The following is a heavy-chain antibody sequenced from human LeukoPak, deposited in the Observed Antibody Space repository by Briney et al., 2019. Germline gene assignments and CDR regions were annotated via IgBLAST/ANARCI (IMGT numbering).Heavy chain of an antibody. D-gene: IGHD3-22*01. CDR1: GFTFSSYG. V-gene: IGHV3-21*01. CDR2: ISGTSNYV. Sequence: PGGSLRLSCAASGFTFSSYGMNWVRQAPGKGLEWVSSISGTSNYVYYADSMKGRFTISRDNAKNSLYLQMNSLRADDTAVYYCARAANYYDSSGYYWGYWGQGTLVTVSS. CDR3: ARAANYYDSSGYYWGY. J-gene: IGHJ4*02.